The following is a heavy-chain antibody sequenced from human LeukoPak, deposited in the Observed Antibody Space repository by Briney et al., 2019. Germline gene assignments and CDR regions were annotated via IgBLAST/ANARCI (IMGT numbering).Heavy chain of an antibody. Sequence: QPGRSLRLSCAASGFTFSSYAMPWVRQAPGKGLEWVAVISYDGSNKYYADSVKGRFTISRDNSKNTLYLQMNSLRAEDTAVYYCARDRPPIGKDVWGQGTTVTVSS. CDR3: ARDRPPIGKDV. CDR1: GFTFSSYA. J-gene: IGHJ6*02. V-gene: IGHV3-30-3*01. CDR2: ISYDGSNK.